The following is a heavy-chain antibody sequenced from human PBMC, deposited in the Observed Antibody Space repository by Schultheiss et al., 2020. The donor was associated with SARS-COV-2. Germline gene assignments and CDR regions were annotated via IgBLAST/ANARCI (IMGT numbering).Heavy chain of an antibody. V-gene: IGHV4-31*03. CDR3: ASLYDYIYYYGMDV. Sequence: SETLFLTCTVSGGSISSSSYYWGWIRQHPGKGLEWIGYIYYSGSTYYNPSLKSRVTISVDTSKNQFSLKLSSVTAADTAVYYCASLYDYIYYYGMDVWGQGTTVTVSS. J-gene: IGHJ6*02. CDR2: IYYSGST. D-gene: IGHD4-11*01. CDR1: GGSISSSSYY.